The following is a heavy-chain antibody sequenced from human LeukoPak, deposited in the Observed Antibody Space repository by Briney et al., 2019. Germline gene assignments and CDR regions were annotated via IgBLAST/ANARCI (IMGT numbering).Heavy chain of an antibody. D-gene: IGHD3-10*01. CDR1: GYTFTGYY. J-gene: IGHJ4*02. V-gene: IGHV1-2*02. Sequence: ASVKVSCKASGYTFTGYYMHWVRQAPGQGLEWMGWINPKSGGTNYAQKFQGRVTMTRDTSISTAYMEMSRLRSDDTAVYYCARDLGFGELYFHYWGQGTLVTVSS. CDR3: ARDLGFGELYFHY. CDR2: INPKSGGT.